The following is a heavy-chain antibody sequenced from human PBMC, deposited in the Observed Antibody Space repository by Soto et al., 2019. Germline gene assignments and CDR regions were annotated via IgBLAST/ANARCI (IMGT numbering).Heavy chain of an antibody. CDR2: IIPIFGTA. D-gene: IGHD3-22*01. CDR3: ARDRPATYYYDSSGYGDAFEI. J-gene: IGHJ3*02. Sequence: SVKVSCKASGGTFSSYAISWVRKAPGQGLEWMGGIIPIFGTANYAQKFQGRVTITADEPASTAYMELSSLRSEDTAVYYCARDRPATYYYDSSGYGDAFEIWGQGTMVPVSS. CDR1: GGTFSSYA. V-gene: IGHV1-69*13.